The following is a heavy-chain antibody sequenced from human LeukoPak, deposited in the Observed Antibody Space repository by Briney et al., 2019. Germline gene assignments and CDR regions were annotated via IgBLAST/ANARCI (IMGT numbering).Heavy chain of an antibody. J-gene: IGHJ4*02. Sequence: GGSLRLSCAASGFTFSTYSMNWVRQAPGKGLEWVSCITNSGSYIYYADSVKGRFTISRDNSKNTLYLQMNSLRAEDTAIYYCAKEFVPGNFHYWGQGTLVTVSS. CDR1: GFTFSTYS. CDR2: ITNSGSYI. V-gene: IGHV3-21*04. D-gene: IGHD2-21*01. CDR3: AKEFVPGNFHY.